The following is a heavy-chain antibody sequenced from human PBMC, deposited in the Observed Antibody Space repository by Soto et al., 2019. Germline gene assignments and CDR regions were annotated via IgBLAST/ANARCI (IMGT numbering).Heavy chain of an antibody. J-gene: IGHJ3*02. V-gene: IGHV1-18*01. D-gene: IGHD6-19*01. Sequence: ASEKVSCKASGYTFTSYGISWVRQAPGQGLEWMGWISAYNGNTNYAQKPQGRVTMTTDTSTSTAYMELRSLRSDDTAVYYCARDPLPMAGPRADAFDISGQGTIVTVS. CDR2: ISAYNGNT. CDR3: ARDPLPMAGPRADAFDI. CDR1: GYTFTSYG.